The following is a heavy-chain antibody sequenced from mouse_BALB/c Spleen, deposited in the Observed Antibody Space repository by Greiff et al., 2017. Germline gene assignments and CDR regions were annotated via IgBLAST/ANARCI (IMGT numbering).Heavy chain of an antibody. D-gene: IGHD2-9*01. J-gene: IGHJ4*01. Sequence: QVQLKQSGAELVRPGVSVKISCKGSGYTFTDYAMHWVKQSHAKSLEWIGVISTYYGDASYNQKFKGKATMTVDKSSSTAYMELARLTSEDSAIYYCARPYYGYDGDYYAMDYWGQGTSVTVSS. CDR1: GYTFTDYA. CDR3: ARPYYGYDGDYYAMDY. CDR2: ISTYYGDA. V-gene: IGHV1S137*01.